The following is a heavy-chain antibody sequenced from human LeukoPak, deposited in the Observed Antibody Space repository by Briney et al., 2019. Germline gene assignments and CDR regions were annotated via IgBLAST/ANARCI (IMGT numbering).Heavy chain of an antibody. J-gene: IGHJ3*02. CDR2: ISSDGSST. V-gene: IGHV3-74*01. Sequence: PGGSLRLSCGAFGFTFRSHWMHWVRQPPGKGLVWVSRISSDGSSTSYADSVKGRFTISRDNAENSVYLQMNSLRDEDTAVYSCARAQTIFWEFDGFDIWGRGTKVTVSS. CDR3: ARAQTIFWEFDGFDI. CDR1: GFTFRSHW. D-gene: IGHD3-9*01.